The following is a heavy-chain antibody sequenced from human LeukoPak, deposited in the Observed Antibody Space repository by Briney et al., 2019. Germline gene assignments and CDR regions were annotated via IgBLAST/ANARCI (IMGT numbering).Heavy chain of an antibody. V-gene: IGHV3-11*04. J-gene: IGHJ4*02. CDR3: ATSRVFDH. CDR1: GFTFSDYF. CDR2: INSEGNNI. Sequence: GGSLRLSCVASGFTFSDYFMSWMRQAPGKGLEWLSFINSEGNNIYYADSVEGRFTISRDNARNTLYLEMSSLRMEDTAKYYCATSRVFDHWGQGTLVTVSS.